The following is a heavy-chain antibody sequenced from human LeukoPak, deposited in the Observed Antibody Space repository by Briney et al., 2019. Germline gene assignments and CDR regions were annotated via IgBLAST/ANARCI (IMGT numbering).Heavy chain of an antibody. CDR1: GFTFSSYS. V-gene: IGHV3-21*01. CDR3: AREILGSYYGLAIDY. J-gene: IGHJ4*02. D-gene: IGHD1-26*01. Sequence: GGSLRLSCAASGFTFSSYSMNWVRQAPGKGLEWVPSISSSSSYIYYADSVKGRFTISRDNAKNSLYLQMNSLRAEDTAVYYCAREILGSYYGLAIDYWGQGTLVTVSS. CDR2: ISSSSSYI.